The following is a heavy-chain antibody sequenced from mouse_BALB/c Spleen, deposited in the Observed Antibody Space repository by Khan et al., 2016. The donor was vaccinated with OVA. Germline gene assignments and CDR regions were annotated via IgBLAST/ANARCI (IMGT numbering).Heavy chain of an antibody. CDR2: ITVKSDNSGA. D-gene: IGHD1-1*01. Sequence: VQLVETGGGLVRPGNSLKLSCVTSGFTFSYYRMHWLRQFPGKRLEWIAVITVKSDNSGANYAESVKGRFTISRDDSKSSVYLQMNRLREEDTSTYYCSRGGYYYGTPFDYWGQGTTLTVSS. J-gene: IGHJ2*01. CDR1: GFTFSYYR. CDR3: SRGGYYYGTPFDY. V-gene: IGHV13-2*02.